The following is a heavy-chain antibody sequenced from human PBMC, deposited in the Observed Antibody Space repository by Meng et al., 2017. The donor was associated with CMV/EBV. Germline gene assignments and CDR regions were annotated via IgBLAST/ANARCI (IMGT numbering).Heavy chain of an antibody. J-gene: IGHJ6*02. CDR2: ISSSSSYI. Sequence: GGSLRLSCAASGFTFSSYSMNWARQAPGKGLEWVSSISSSSSYIYYADSVKGRFTISRDNAKNSLYLQMNSLRAEDTAVYYCASDCSSTSCSYYYYGMDVWGQGTTVTVSS. CDR3: ASDCSSTSCSYYYYGMDV. V-gene: IGHV3-21*01. CDR1: GFTFSSYS. D-gene: IGHD2-2*01.